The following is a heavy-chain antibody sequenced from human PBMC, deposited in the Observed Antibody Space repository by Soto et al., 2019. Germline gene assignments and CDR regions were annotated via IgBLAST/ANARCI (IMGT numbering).Heavy chain of an antibody. CDR1: EYTFTGYY. Sequence: ASVKVPCKASEYTFTGYYMHWVRQAPGQGFEWMGWINPNSGATNYAQRFQGRVTMTRDTSISTSYMELSRLNSDDTAVYYYARDLRTGAMDVWGQGTTVTVSS. CDR3: ARDLRTGAMDV. D-gene: IGHD7-27*01. J-gene: IGHJ6*02. V-gene: IGHV1-2*02. CDR2: INPNSGAT.